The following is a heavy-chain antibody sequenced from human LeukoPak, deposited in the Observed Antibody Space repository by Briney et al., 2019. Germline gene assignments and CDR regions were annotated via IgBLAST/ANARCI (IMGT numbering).Heavy chain of an antibody. CDR1: GGSIRSSYYY. Sequence: SETLSLTCTVSGGSIRSSYYYWGWIRQPPGRGLEWIGNIYYSGSTYYNPSLKSRVTISVDTPKNQFSLKLSSVTAADTAVYYCARHFRYCSSSSCQQNYFDHWGQGTLVTVSS. D-gene: IGHD2-2*01. J-gene: IGHJ4*02. CDR3: ARHFRYCSSSSCQQNYFDH. V-gene: IGHV4-39*01. CDR2: IYYSGST.